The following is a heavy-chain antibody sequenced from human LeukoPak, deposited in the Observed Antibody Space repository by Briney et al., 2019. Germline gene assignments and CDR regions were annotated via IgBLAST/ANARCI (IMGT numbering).Heavy chain of an antibody. CDR3: ARVRRWLIDY. CDR2: IYYSGST. D-gene: IGHD5-24*01. Sequence: SETLSLTCTVSGGSVSSGSYYWSWIRQPPGKGLEWIGYIYYSGSTNYNPSLKSRVTISVDTSKNQFSLKLSSVTAADTAVYHCARVRRWLIDYWGQGTLVTVSS. J-gene: IGHJ4*02. V-gene: IGHV4-61*01. CDR1: GGSVSSGSYY.